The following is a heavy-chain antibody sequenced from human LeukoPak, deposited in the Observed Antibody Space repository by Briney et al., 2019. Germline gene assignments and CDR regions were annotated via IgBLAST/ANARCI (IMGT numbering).Heavy chain of an antibody. J-gene: IGHJ4*02. CDR3: AGARYYYDSSGYWPRGYYFDY. D-gene: IGHD3-22*01. CDR1: GGSISSYY. Sequence: SETLSLTCTVSGGSISSYYWSWIRQPPGRGLEWIGYIYYSGSTNYNPSLKSRVTISVDTSKNQFSLKLSSVTAADTAVYYCAGARYYYDSSGYWPRGYYFDYWGQGTLVTVSS. CDR2: IYYSGST. V-gene: IGHV4-59*01.